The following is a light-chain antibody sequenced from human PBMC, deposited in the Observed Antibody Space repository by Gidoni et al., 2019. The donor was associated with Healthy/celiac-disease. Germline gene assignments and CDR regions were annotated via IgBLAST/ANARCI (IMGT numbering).Light chain of an antibody. V-gene: IGLV5-45*03. CDR3: MIWHNSASV. J-gene: IGLJ2*01. Sequence: QAVLTQPYSLSVSPGAAASRTCTLSSGINVGTYTRDWYQQKPGSPPQYHLRYKSDSDKQQGSGVPSRFSGSKAASANAGILLSFWLQSEDESYYYFMIWHNSASVFGGGTKLTVL. CDR2: YKSDSDK. CDR1: SGINVGTYT.